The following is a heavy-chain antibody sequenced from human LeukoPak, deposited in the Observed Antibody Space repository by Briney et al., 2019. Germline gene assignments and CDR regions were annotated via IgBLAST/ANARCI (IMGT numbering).Heavy chain of an antibody. D-gene: IGHD5-24*01. CDR2: IYHSGST. CDR3: ARHTAEKYNWFDR. J-gene: IGHJ5*02. CDR1: GGSISSGGYY. Sequence: KASETLSLTCTVSGGSISSGGYYWSWIRQPPGKGLEWIGYIYHSGSTYYNPSLKSRVSISVDRSKNQFSLKLSSVTAADTAVYYCARHTAEKYNWFDRWGQGTLVTVSS. V-gene: IGHV4-30-2*01.